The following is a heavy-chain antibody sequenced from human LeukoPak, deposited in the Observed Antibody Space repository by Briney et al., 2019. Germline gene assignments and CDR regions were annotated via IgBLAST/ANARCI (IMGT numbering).Heavy chain of an antibody. Sequence: PGGSLRLSCTASGYTFRTYSMTWVRQAPGKGLEWVSGIYGDGRDKFYADSVKGRFTISRDNSGSTMYLQMTSLRAEDTAIYYCGKDSRPDGAWSHDYWGQGTLVIVSS. CDR3: GKDSRPDGAWSHDY. CDR2: IYGDGRDK. V-gene: IGHV3-23*01. CDR1: GYTFRTYS. D-gene: IGHD4/OR15-4a*01. J-gene: IGHJ4*02.